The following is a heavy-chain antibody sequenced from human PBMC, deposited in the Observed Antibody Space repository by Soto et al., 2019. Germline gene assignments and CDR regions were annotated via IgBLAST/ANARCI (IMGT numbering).Heavy chain of an antibody. Sequence: SETLSLTCTVSGGSISSNYWTWIRQPPGKGLEWIGYVYNSGSTNYNPSLKSRVTISEDTSKSQFPLKVNSMTAADTAVYYCARYRREAVAGYTLDNWGQGILVTVSS. CDR2: VYNSGST. CDR3: ARYRREAVAGYTLDN. CDR1: GGSISSNY. D-gene: IGHD6-13*01. V-gene: IGHV4-59*01. J-gene: IGHJ4*02.